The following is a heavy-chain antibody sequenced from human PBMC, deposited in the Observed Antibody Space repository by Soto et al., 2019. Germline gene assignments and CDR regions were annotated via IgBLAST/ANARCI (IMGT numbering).Heavy chain of an antibody. J-gene: IGHJ4*02. CDR1: GGSITSYY. V-gene: IGHV4-59*01. CDR2: IYYSGIT. CDR3: ARGGGVYYFDY. D-gene: IGHD2-8*02. Sequence: QVQLQESGPGLVKPSETLSLTCTVSGGSITSYYWSWIRQPPGKGLEWIGYIYYSGITDYNPSLKTRXTXSLXTATIQFSLKLSSVTAADTAVYYCARGGGVYYFDYWGQGTLVTVSS.